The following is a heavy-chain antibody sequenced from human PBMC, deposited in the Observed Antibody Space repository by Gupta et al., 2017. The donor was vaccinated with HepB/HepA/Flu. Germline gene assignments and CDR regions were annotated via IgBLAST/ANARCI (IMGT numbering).Heavy chain of an antibody. V-gene: IGHV1-24*01. J-gene: IGHJ4*02. D-gene: IGHD6-13*01. Sequence: QVQLVPSGAEVMKPGASVKVHCKVSGYTLTELSMHCVRQAPGKGLEWMGGFDPEDGETIYAQKFQGRVTMTEGTSTDTAYMELSNLRSKDTAVYYCATATYLTRAAAGPYFDYWGQGTLVTVSS. CDR1: GYTLTELS. CDR2: FDPEDGET. CDR3: ATATYLTRAAAGPYFDY.